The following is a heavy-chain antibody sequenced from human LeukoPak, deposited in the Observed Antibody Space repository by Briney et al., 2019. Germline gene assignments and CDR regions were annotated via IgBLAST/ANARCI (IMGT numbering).Heavy chain of an antibody. D-gene: IGHD6-19*01. V-gene: IGHV4-39*01. CDR1: GGSIRSSDDY. CDR2: IHYGGIT. CDR3: ARRGSSGFSYYFDY. J-gene: IGHJ4*02. Sequence: PSETLSLTCTVFGGSIRSSDDYWGWIRQPPGRGLEWIGSIHYGGITYYNPSLKSRVTISVDTSKNQFSLKLSSVTAADTAVYYCARRGSSGFSYYFDYWGQGILVTVSP.